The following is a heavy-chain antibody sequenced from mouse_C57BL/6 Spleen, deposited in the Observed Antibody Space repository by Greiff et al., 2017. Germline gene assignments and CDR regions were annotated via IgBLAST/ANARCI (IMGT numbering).Heavy chain of an antibody. CDR3: ARPGYGSIWYFEV. CDR1: GFTFSDYG. CDR2: ISSGSSTI. J-gene: IGHJ1*03. D-gene: IGHD1-1*01. Sequence: DVMLVESGGGLVKPGGSLKLSCAASGFTFSDYGMHWVRQAPEKGLEWVAYISSGSSTIYYADTVKGRFTISRDNAKNTLFLQMTSLRSEDTAMYYCARPGYGSIWYFEVWGTGTTVTVSS. V-gene: IGHV5-17*01.